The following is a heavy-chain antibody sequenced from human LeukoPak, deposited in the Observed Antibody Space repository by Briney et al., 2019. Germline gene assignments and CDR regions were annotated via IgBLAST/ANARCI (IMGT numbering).Heavy chain of an antibody. CDR3: TRDWYHAFDF. Sequence: GGSLRLSCAASGFTFNNAWMNWVRQAPGKGLEWVGRIKKRSDGGTTDYAAPVKDRFIISRDDSQDTLYLQMNTLKTGDTAVYYCTRDWYHAFDFWGQGTVVTVSS. J-gene: IGHJ3*01. D-gene: IGHD3-9*01. V-gene: IGHV3-15*07. CDR1: GFTFNNAW. CDR2: IKKRSDGGTT.